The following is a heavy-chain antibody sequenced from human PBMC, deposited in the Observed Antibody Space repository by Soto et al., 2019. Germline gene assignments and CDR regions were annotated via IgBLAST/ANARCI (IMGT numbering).Heavy chain of an antibody. J-gene: IGHJ5*02. CDR3: ARIPRITSCS. CDR1: GFTFSDYW. Sequence: PGGSLRLSCAASGFTFSDYWMSWVRQAPGEGLEWVAHIKQDGSEQYYVDSVKGRFTISRDNAKNSLFLQMNSLRAEDTAVYYCARIPRITSCSWGQGTLVTVSS. D-gene: IGHD2-2*01. CDR2: IKQDGSEQ. V-gene: IGHV3-7*01.